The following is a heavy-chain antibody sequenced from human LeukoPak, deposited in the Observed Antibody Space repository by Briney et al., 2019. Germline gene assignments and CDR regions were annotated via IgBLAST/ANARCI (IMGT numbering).Heavy chain of an antibody. CDR1: GGSVSSGSYS. J-gene: IGHJ4*02. V-gene: IGHV4-61*01. Sequence: SETLSLTCTVSGGSVSSGSYSWGWIRQPPGKGLEYIGYIYNSGRTNYNSSLKSRVSISVDTYKNQLSLNLSSVTAADTAVYYCARGQGYSYGYFDYWGQGTLVTVSS. CDR2: IYNSGRT. D-gene: IGHD5-18*01. CDR3: ARGQGYSYGYFDY.